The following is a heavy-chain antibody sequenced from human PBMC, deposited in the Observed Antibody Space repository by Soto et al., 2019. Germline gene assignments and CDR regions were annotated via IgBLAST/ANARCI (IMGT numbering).Heavy chain of an antibody. D-gene: IGHD2-21*02. Sequence: QVQLMQSGAEVKKPGASVKVSCKASGDTFTDYYIHWVRQAPGQGLEWMGTVNPSGGHTTYAQHFLGRVTMTRETYTSTLYMELTSLTSDDTAIYYCARGGHVVVVTAALDYWGQGTLVTVSS. V-gene: IGHV1-46*01. CDR2: VNPSGGHT. CDR1: GDTFTDYY. CDR3: ARGGHVVVVTAALDY. J-gene: IGHJ4*02.